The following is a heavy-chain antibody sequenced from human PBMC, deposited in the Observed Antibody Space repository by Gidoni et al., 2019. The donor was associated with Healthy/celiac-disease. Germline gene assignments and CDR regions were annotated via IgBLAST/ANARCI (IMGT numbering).Heavy chain of an antibody. Sequence: QVQLQQWGAGLLKPSETLSLTCAVYGGSFSGYYWRWIRQPPGKGLEWIGEINHSGSTNYNPSLKSRVTISVDTSKNQFSLKLSSVTAADTAVYYCARGDYYDSSGYYHVEYYYGMDVWGQGTTVTVSS. CDR1: GGSFSGYY. V-gene: IGHV4-34*01. J-gene: IGHJ6*02. D-gene: IGHD3-22*01. CDR3: ARGDYYDSSGYYHVEYYYGMDV. CDR2: INHSGST.